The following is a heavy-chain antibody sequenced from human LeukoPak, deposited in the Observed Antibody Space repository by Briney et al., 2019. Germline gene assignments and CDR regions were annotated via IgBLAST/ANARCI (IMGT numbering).Heavy chain of an antibody. CDR1: GFTFDDYA. J-gene: IGHJ4*02. CDR3: AKDFSWSLDSYFDY. Sequence: PGGSLRLSCAASGFTFDDYAMHWVRQAPGKGLEWVSGISWNSGSIGYADSVKGRFSISRDNAKNSLYPQMNSLRAEDTALYYCAKDFSWSLDSYFDYWGQGTLVTVSS. CDR2: ISWNSGSI. V-gene: IGHV3-9*01. D-gene: IGHD6-13*01.